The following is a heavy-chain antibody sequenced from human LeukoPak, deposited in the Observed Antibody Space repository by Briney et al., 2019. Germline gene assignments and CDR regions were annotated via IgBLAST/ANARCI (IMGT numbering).Heavy chain of an antibody. V-gene: IGHV3-74*01. CDR1: GFTFSTYW. Sequence: GGSLRLSCAASGFTFSTYWMHWVRQAPGKGLVWVSHINSDGSRTTYADSVKGLFTISRDNAKNTLYLQMNSLSAEDTAVYYCARDILGATNFFDPWGQGTLVTVSS. J-gene: IGHJ5*02. CDR3: ARDILGATNFFDP. CDR2: INSDGSRT. D-gene: IGHD1-26*01.